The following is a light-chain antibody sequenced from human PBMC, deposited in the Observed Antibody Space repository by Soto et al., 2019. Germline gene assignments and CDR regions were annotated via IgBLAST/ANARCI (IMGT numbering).Light chain of an antibody. V-gene: IGKV3-20*01. CDR1: QSVRSSY. J-gene: IGKJ3*01. CDR2: GAS. CDR3: QQYGSSPFT. Sequence: EIVLTQSPGTLSLSPGERATLSCRASQSVRSSYLAWYQQEPGQAPRLLIYGASSRATGIPDRFSGSGSGTDFTLTLSRLEPEDFAVYYCQQYGSSPFTFGPGTKGD.